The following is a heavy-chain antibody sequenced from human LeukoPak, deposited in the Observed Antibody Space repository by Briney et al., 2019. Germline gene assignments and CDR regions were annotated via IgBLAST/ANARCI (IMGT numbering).Heavy chain of an antibody. Sequence: GGSLRLSCPASGFTFSSYWMSWVRQAPGKGLEWVANIKQDGSEKYYVDSVKGRFTISRDNAKNSLYLQMNSLRAEDTAVYYCARRQGSYFDTSGYYYGWGQGTLVTVSS. CDR3: ARRQGSYFDTSGYYYG. CDR1: GFTFSSYW. J-gene: IGHJ4*02. CDR2: IKQDGSEK. V-gene: IGHV3-7*01. D-gene: IGHD3-22*01.